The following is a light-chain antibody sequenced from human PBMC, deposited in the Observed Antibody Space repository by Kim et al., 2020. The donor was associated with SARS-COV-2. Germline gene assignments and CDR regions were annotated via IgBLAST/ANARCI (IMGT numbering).Light chain of an antibody. CDR3: QSYDNSLSGSGV. CDR2: GST. CDR1: SSNIGAGYD. Sequence: VTISCTGSSSNIGAGYDVHWYQQLPGTAPKVLIYGSTNRPSGVPDRFSGSKSGTSASLAITGLQAEDEADYYCQSYDNSLSGSGVFGGGTQLTVL. V-gene: IGLV1-40*01. J-gene: IGLJ3*02.